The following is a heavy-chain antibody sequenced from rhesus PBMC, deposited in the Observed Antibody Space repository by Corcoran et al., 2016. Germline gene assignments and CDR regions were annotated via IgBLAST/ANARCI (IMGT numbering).Heavy chain of an antibody. Sequence: QVQLQESGPGLVKPSETLSLTCAVSGGSISDDYYWSWISQPPGKGLMCIGYIYGSGGGTNYHPSLKNRVTISIDVSQNQFSLKLSSVTAADTAVYYCARGDSSGWSPSFDYWGQGVLVTVSS. J-gene: IGHJ4*01. D-gene: IGHD6S26*01. V-gene: IGHV4-106*01. CDR2: IYGSGGGT. CDR3: ARGDSSGWSPSFDY. CDR1: GGSISDDYY.